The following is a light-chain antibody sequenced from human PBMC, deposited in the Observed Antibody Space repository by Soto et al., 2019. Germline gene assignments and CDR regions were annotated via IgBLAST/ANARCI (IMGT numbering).Light chain of an antibody. Sequence: EIVLTLSPGTLSLSPGERAPLSCRASQSVTSTHLAWYQHKNGQAPRLLIYVTSNRDTGIPARFSGSGSGTDFTLTISRLEPEDVEVDYCQQRSNWPHTFGQGTRLEIK. V-gene: IGKV3D-20*02. J-gene: IGKJ5*01. CDR2: VTS. CDR3: QQRSNWPHT. CDR1: QSVTSTH.